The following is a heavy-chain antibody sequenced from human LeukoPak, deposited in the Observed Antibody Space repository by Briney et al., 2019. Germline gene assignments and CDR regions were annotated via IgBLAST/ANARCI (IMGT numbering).Heavy chain of an antibody. CDR1: GFALSSHW. CDR2: VNRDGSET. V-gene: IGHV3-7*03. CDR3: ARNNGMDV. Sequence: TEGSLRLSCAASGFALSSHWMTWVRQVPGRGPEWVANVNRDGSETYYLDSVKGRFTISKDNAKNSLYLQMNSLRADDTALYHCARNNGMDVWGQGTTVIVSS. J-gene: IGHJ6*02.